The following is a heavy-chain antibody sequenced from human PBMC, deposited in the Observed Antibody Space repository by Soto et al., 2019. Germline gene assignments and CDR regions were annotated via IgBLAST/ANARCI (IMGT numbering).Heavy chain of an antibody. J-gene: IGHJ4*02. CDR1: GLSLPPVGEE. Sequence: PFLLNPAQTRILTCNSLGLSLPPVGEEMGWIRQPPGKTLEWLGLIYWDDDERYSPSLKSRLTITKDTSKNQVVLTMTNMDPVDTATYYCSLLTYYDGSSGLMEYFHYWGQGTLVTVSS. V-gene: IGHV2-5*02. CDR2: IYWDDDE. CDR3: SLLTYYDGSSGLMEYFHY. D-gene: IGHD3-22*01.